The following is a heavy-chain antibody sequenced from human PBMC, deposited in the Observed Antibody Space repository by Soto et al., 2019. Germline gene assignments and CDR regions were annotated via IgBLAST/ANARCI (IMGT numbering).Heavy chain of an antibody. V-gene: IGHV4-34*01. J-gene: IGHJ1*01. D-gene: IGHD3-10*01. CDR1: GGSFSGYY. Sequence: QVQLQQWGAGLLKPSETLSLTCAVYGGSFSGYYWSWIRQPPGKGLEWIGEINHSGSTNYNPSLKRWGHHTVDTSKNQFSLKLSSVTAADTAVYYCARGSYYGSGSYYPGYFQHWGQGTLVTVSS. CDR2: INHSGST. CDR3: ARGSYYGSGSYYPGYFQH.